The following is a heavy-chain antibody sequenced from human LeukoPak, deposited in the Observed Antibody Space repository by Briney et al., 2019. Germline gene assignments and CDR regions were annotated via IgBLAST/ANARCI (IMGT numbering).Heavy chain of an antibody. D-gene: IGHD3-22*01. CDR1: GFTFSNAW. Sequence: AGGSLRLSCAASGFTFSNAWMSWVRQAPGKGLEWVANIKQDGSEKYYVDSVKGRFTISRDNAKNSLYLQMNSLRAEDTAVYYCAREAGSGGSGYYYSRAFDIWGQGTMVTVSS. J-gene: IGHJ3*02. V-gene: IGHV3-7*01. CDR2: IKQDGSEK. CDR3: AREAGSGGSGYYYSRAFDI.